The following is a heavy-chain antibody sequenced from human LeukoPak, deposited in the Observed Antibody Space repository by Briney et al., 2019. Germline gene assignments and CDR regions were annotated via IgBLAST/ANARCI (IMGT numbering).Heavy chain of an antibody. Sequence: GGSLRLSCVASGFTVSNKYMAWIRQAPGKGLEYISCISGSGTAVSYVDSVKGRFTISRDNAKNSLYLQMNSLRVDDTAVYYCVRVVREPPNWGQGALVTVSS. CDR1: GFTVSNKY. V-gene: IGHV3-11*01. CDR2: ISGSGTAV. D-gene: IGHD1-14*01. J-gene: IGHJ4*02. CDR3: VRVVREPPN.